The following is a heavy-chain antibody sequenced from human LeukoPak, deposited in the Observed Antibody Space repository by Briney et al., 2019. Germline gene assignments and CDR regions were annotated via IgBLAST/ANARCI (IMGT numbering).Heavy chain of an antibody. Sequence: GGSLRLSCVVTGFNVSNTYMSWVRQAPGKGLEWASVIYSGGRTYYADSVKGRFTMSRDNSKNTLYFQMNGLTAEDTAVYFCARGTWNPALLDSWGQGTLVTVSS. CDR3: ARGTWNPALLDS. CDR1: GFNVSNTY. J-gene: IGHJ4*02. D-gene: IGHD1-1*01. V-gene: IGHV3-53*01. CDR2: IYSGGRT.